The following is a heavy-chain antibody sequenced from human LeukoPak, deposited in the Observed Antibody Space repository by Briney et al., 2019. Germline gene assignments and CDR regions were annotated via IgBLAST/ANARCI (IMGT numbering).Heavy chain of an antibody. CDR1: GFTFSHYW. D-gene: IGHD5-12*01. Sequence: GGSLRLSCEASGFTFSHYWMTWVRQAPGKGLEWEAQINQDGSEEYYMDSVKARFTISRDNAKNSVFLQMNSLRAEDTAVYYCVRDGGVSGYDLLDYWGQGTLVTVSS. CDR3: VRDGGVSGYDLLDY. J-gene: IGHJ4*02. CDR2: INQDGSEE. V-gene: IGHV3-7*01.